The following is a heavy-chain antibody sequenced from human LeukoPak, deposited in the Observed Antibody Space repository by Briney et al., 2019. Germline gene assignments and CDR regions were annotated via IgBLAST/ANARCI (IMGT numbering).Heavy chain of an antibody. Sequence: GGSLRLSCAASGFNFESQNMNWVRQAPGKGLEWVSYISSSGSTIYYADPVKGRFTISRDNAKNSLYLQMNSLRAEDTAVYYCAREVENTSGWYSHFDYWGQGTLVTVSS. D-gene: IGHD6-19*01. CDR1: GFNFESQN. CDR2: ISSSGSTI. CDR3: AREVENTSGWYSHFDY. J-gene: IGHJ4*02. V-gene: IGHV3-48*03.